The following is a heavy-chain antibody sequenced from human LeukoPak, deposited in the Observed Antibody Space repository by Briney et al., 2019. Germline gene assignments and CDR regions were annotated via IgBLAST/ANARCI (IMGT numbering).Heavy chain of an antibody. J-gene: IGHJ4*02. CDR1: GFTFSSYN. CDR3: ARDLGGYCSGGSCSNFDY. CDR2: ISSSSSYI. D-gene: IGHD2-15*01. Sequence: GGSLRLSCAASGFTFSSYNMNWVRQAPGKGLEWVSSISSSSSYIYYADSVKGRFTISRDNAKNSLYLQMNSLGAEDTAVYYCARDLGGYCSGGSCSNFDYWGQGTLVTVSS. V-gene: IGHV3-21*01.